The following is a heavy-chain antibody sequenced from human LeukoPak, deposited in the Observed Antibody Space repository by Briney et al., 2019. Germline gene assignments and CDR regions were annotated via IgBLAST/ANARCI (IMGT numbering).Heavy chain of an antibody. Sequence: ASVKVSCKASGYTFTSYDMNWVRQATGQGLEWMGIINPSVGSTSYAQKFQGRVTMTRDMSTSTVYMELSSLTSEDTAVYYCTMRSRGSASYYGDAWGKGTPVTVSS. CDR3: TMRSRGSASYYGDA. D-gene: IGHD3-10*01. CDR2: INPSVGST. J-gene: IGHJ6*04. V-gene: IGHV1-46*01. CDR1: GYTFTSYD.